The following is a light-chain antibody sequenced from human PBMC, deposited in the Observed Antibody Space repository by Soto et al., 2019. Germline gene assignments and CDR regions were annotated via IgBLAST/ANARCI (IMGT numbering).Light chain of an antibody. Sequence: NFMLTQPHSVSESPGKTVTISCTRSSGNIGSNYVQWYQQRPGSAPTTLIYEDDQRPSGVPDRFSGSIDRSSNSASLTISALKTEDEADYYCQSYDSSTPVVFGGGTKLTVL. V-gene: IGLV6-57*04. CDR3: QSYDSSTPVV. CDR2: EDD. CDR1: SGNIGSNY. J-gene: IGLJ2*01.